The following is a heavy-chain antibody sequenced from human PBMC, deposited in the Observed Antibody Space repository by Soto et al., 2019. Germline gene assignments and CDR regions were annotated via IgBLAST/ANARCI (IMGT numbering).Heavy chain of an antibody. J-gene: IGHJ4*02. V-gene: IGHV4-59*01. CDR2: IYYSGST. D-gene: IGHD4-17*01. CDR1: GGSISSYY. CDR3: ARRQMTTVVGAYFDY. Sequence: QVQLQESGPGLVKPSETLSLTCTVSGGSISSYYWSWIRQPPGKGLEWIGYIYYSGSTNYNPSLKSRVTISVDTSKNQFSLKLSSVTAAETAVYYCARRQMTTVVGAYFDYWGQGTLVTVSS.